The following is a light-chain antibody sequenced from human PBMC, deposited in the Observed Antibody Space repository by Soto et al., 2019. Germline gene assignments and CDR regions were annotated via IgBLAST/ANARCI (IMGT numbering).Light chain of an antibody. Sequence: QLVLTQSPSASASLGASVKLTCTLSSEHSNYAIAWHQQQPERSPRYLMKLISDGSHTKGDGIPDRFSGSRSGAERYLTISSLQSEDEADYYCQTWGTGIVVFGGGTKLTVL. CDR3: QTWGTGIVV. V-gene: IGLV4-69*01. J-gene: IGLJ2*01. CDR2: LISDGSH. CDR1: SEHSNYA.